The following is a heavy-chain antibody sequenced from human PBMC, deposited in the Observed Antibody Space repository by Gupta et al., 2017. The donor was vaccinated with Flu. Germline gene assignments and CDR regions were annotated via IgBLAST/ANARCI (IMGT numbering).Heavy chain of an antibody. V-gene: IGHV4-34*02. Sequence: QVRLQQWGAGLLKPSETLSLTCAVYGGSFSGYYWSWIRQSPGKGLEWIGEINHSGDTNYNPSLKSRVTLSVDTSKTQFSLNLTSVTAADTAVYYCARLRPLLRFLAAWGQGTLVTVSS. CDR1: GGSFSGYY. D-gene: IGHD3-3*01. CDR2: INHSGDT. CDR3: ARLRPLLRFLAA. J-gene: IGHJ5*02.